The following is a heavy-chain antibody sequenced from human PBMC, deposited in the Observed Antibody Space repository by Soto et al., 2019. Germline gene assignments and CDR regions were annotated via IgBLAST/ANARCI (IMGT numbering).Heavy chain of an antibody. Sequence: SETLSLTCTVSGGSISSGGYYWSWIRQHPGKGLEWIGYIYYSGSTYYNPSLKSRVTISVDTSKNQFSLKLSSVTAADTAVYYCARAVESSSSGNWFDPWGQGTLVTVSS. CDR1: GGSISSGGYY. CDR3: ARAVESSSSGNWFDP. V-gene: IGHV4-31*03. J-gene: IGHJ5*02. CDR2: IYYSGST. D-gene: IGHD6-6*01.